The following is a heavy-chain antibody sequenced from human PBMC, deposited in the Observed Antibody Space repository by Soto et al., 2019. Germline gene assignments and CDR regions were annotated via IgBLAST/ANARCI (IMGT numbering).Heavy chain of an antibody. D-gene: IGHD6-19*01. V-gene: IGHV3-23*01. CDR1: GFTFSSYA. CDR2: ISGSGGST. CDR3: AKDPSSGWYRDYFDY. J-gene: IGHJ4*02. Sequence: PGGSLRLSCAASGFTFSSYAMSWVRQAPGKGLGWVSAISGSGGSTYYADSVKGRFTISRDNSKNTLYLQMNSLRAEDTAVYYCAKDPSSGWYRDYFDYWGQGTLVTVSS.